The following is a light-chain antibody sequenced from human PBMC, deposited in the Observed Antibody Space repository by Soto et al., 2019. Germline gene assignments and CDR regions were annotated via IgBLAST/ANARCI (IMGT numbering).Light chain of an antibody. V-gene: IGLV2-23*02. CDR2: EVI. J-gene: IGLJ3*02. Sequence: QSVLTQPASVSGSPGQSITISCTGSSSDVGSFNLVSWYQQHPGIAPKLMIYEVIKRPSGVSDRFSGSKSGNTASLTISGLQAEDEADYYCCSSAGSSGFWVFGRGTQLTVL. CDR1: SSDVGSFNL. CDR3: CSSAGSSGFWV.